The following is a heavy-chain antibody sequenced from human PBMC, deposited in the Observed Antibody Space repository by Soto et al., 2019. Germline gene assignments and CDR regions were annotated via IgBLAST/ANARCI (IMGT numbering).Heavy chain of an antibody. V-gene: IGHV4-59*01. J-gene: IGHJ5*02. D-gene: IGHD2-2*01. CDR3: ARHDCSSTSCYYRGWFDP. CDR2: IYYSGST. Sequence: PSETLSLTCTVSGGSISRYYWSWIRQPPGKGLEWIGYIYYSGSTNYNPSLKSRVTISVDTSKNQFSLKLSSVTAADTAVYYCARHDCSSTSCYYRGWFDPWGQGTLVTVSS. CDR1: GGSISRYY.